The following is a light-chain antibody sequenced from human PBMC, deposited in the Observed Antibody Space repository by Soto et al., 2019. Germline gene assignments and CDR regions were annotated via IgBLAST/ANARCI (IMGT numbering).Light chain of an antibody. J-gene: IGLJ2*01. CDR1: SSDVGGYNF. CDR3: CSYAGSNIVV. Sequence: QSALTQPASASGSPGQSVTISCTGTSSDVGGYNFVSWYQQHPGKAPKLMIYEVSERPSGVPDRFSGSKSGNTASLTVAELQAEDEADYCCCSYAGSNIVVFGGGTKLTVL. CDR2: EVS. V-gene: IGLV2-8*01.